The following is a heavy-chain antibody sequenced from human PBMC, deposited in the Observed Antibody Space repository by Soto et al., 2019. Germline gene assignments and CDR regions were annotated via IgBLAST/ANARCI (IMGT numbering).Heavy chain of an antibody. Sequence: SVKVSCKASGGTFSSYAISWVRQAPGQGLEWMGGIIPIFGTANYAQKFQGRVTITADKSTSTAYMELSSLRSEDTAVYHCASGIPPTYYFDYWGQGTLVTVSS. CDR1: GGTFSSYA. J-gene: IGHJ4*02. CDR2: IIPIFGTA. V-gene: IGHV1-69*06. D-gene: IGHD1-1*01. CDR3: ASGIPPTYYFDY.